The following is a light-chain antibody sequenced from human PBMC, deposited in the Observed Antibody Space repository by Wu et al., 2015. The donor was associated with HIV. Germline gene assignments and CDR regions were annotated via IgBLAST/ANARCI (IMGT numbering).Light chain of an antibody. J-gene: IGKJ1*01. V-gene: IGKV3-15*01. CDR3: QQYHIWPPWT. CDR1: QNVGIK. CDR2: DTS. Sequence: EIVMTQSPATLSVSPGERVTLSCRASQNVGIKLAWYQQQPGQAPRLLIYDTSTRATGIPARFSGSGSGTEFTLGISSMQSEDFAVYYCQQYHIWPPWTFGQGTKVEIK.